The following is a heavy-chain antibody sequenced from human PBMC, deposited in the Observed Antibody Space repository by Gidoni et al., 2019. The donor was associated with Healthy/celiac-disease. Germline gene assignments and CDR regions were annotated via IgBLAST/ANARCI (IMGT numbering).Heavy chain of an antibody. J-gene: IGHJ4*02. D-gene: IGHD3-10*01. CDR2: IIPIFGTA. CDR3: ARGRLLWFGELCHFDY. CDR1: GGTFSSYA. V-gene: IGHV1-69*01. Sequence: QVQLVQSGAEVKKPGSSVKVSCKASGGTFSSYAISWVRQAPGQGLEWMGGIIPIFGTAHYAQKFQGRVPITADESTSTAYMELSSLRSEDTAVYYCARGRLLWFGELCHFDYWGQGTLVTVSS.